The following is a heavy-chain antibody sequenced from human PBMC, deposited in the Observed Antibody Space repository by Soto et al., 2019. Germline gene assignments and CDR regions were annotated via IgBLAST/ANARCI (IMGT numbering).Heavy chain of an antibody. CDR1: GYTFTSYG. V-gene: IGHV1-18*01. D-gene: IGHD2-15*01. CDR3: ARVPWGSGGSCYCMDV. J-gene: IGHJ6*02. Sequence: ASVKVSCKASGYTFTSYGISCVRQAPGQGLEWMGWISAYNGNTNYAQKLQGRVTMTTDTSTSTAYMELRSLRSDDTAVYYCARVPWGSGGSCYCMDVWGQGTTVTVSS. CDR2: ISAYNGNT.